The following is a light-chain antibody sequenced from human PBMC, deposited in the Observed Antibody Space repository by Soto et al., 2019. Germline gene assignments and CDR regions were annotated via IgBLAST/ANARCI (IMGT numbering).Light chain of an antibody. CDR3: QRYDSLRT. J-gene: IGKJ1*01. Sequence: EIVLAHPPATLSLSALDRATQXRRARQSVRSNFLAWYQQKPGQAPRLLIYGASNRATGIPDRFSGSGSGTDFTLTITSLEHEDFAMYYCQRYDSLRTFGQGTK. CDR2: GAS. V-gene: IGKV3-20*01. CDR1: QSVRSNF.